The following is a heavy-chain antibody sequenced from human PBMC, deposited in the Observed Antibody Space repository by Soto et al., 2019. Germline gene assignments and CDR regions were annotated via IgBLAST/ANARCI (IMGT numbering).Heavy chain of an antibody. CDR3: ASVRLAAAASFGG. J-gene: IGHJ4*02. CDR1: GFRFSDYW. Sequence: EVQLVESGGGLVQPGGSLRLSCAASGFRFSDYWMYWVRQPHGQGLMWVSRINSDGTGTEYADSVRGRFTISRDNAKNTLYLQMNSLRAEDTAVYYGASVRLAAAASFGGWGRGTLVTVSS. CDR2: INSDGTGT. V-gene: IGHV3-74*01. D-gene: IGHD6-13*01.